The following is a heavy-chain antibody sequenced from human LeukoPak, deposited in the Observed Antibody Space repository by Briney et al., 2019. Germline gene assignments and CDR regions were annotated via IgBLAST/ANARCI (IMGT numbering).Heavy chain of an antibody. CDR1: GNSISSFF. V-gene: IGHV4-59*01. D-gene: IGHD1-1*01. CDR3: ARDLELERNRWNYFES. Sequence: SETLSLTCTVSGNSISSFFWSWIRQPPGKGPEWIGSMHYSGDSKYNPSLRSRVSLSIDTSKQQFSLRLSSVTAADTAVYYCARDLELERNRWNYFESWGQGALVTVSS. CDR2: MHYSGDS. J-gene: IGHJ4*02.